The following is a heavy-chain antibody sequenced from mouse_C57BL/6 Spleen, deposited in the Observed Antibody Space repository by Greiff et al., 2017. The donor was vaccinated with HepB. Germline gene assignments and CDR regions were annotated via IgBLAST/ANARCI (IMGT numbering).Heavy chain of an antibody. Sequence: QVQLQQSGPGLVQPSQCLSITCTVSGFSLTSYGVHWVRQSPGKGLEWLGVIWSGGSTDYNAAFISRLSISKDNSKSQVFFKMNSLQADDTAIYYCARLYDYDGWFAYWGQGPLVSVAA. CDR2: IWSGGST. D-gene: IGHD2-4*01. J-gene: IGHJ3*01. CDR1: GFSLTSYG. CDR3: ARLYDYDGWFAY. V-gene: IGHV2-2*01.